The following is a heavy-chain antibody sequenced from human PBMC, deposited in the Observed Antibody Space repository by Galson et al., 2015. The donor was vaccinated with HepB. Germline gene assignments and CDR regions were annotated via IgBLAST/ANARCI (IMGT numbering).Heavy chain of an antibody. CDR3: ARRRAYDFDSGSYFHQSSPPSQYYYDLDV. CDR2: INPNSGDT. D-gene: IGHD3-10*01. J-gene: IGHJ6*02. Sequence: SVKVSCKASGYSFTGYYMHWVRQAPGQGLEWMGWINPNSGDTNYAQNFQGRVTMTRDTYMGTVYMELRRLRSDDTAVYFCARRRAYDFDSGSYFHQSSPPSQYYYDLDVWGQGTTVTISS. V-gene: IGHV1-2*02. CDR1: GYSFTGYY.